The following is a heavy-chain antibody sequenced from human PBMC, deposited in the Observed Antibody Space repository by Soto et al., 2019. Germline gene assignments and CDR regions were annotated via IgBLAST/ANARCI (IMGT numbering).Heavy chain of an antibody. V-gene: IGHV4-4*02. CDR1: GGSISSSNW. CDR3: ARTTITYNWNYSFDY. Sequence: SETLSLTCAVSGGSISSSNWWSWVRQPPGKGLEWIGEIYHSGSTNYNPSLKSRVTISVDKSKNQFSLKLSSVTAADTAVYYCARTTITYNWNYSFDYWGQGTLVTVSS. J-gene: IGHJ4*02. D-gene: IGHD1-7*01. CDR2: IYHSGST.